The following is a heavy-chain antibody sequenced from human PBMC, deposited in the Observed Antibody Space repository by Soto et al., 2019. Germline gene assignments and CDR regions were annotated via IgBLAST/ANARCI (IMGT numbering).Heavy chain of an antibody. D-gene: IGHD6-13*01. CDR2: IYYTGNT. J-gene: IGHJ4*02. V-gene: IGHV4-39*01. CDR1: GGSFSSSSYH. Sequence: SETLSLTCTVSGGSFSSSSYHWGWIRQPPGKGLEWIATIYYTGNTFYDPSLKSRVTISVDTSKNQFSLKLSSVTAADTAVYYCARLGTSFDSWGQGTLVTISS. CDR3: ARLGTSFDS.